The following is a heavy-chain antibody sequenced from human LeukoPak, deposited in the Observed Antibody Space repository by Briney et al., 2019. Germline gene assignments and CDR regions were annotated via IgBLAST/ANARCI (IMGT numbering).Heavy chain of an antibody. D-gene: IGHD2-2*01. CDR2: INPNSGGT. Sequence: ASVKVSCKASGYTFTGYYMHWVRQAPGQGLEWMGWINPNSGGTNYAQKFQGRVTITADKSTSTAYMELSSLRSEDTAVYYCASPAMGYCSSTSCYAWTHRPGNYYMDVWGKGTTVTVSS. CDR1: GYTFTGYY. J-gene: IGHJ6*03. V-gene: IGHV1-2*02. CDR3: ASPAMGYCSSTSCYAWTHRPGNYYMDV.